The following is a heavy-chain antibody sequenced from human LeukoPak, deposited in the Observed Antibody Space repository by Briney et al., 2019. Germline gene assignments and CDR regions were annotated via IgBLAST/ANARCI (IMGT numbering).Heavy chain of an antibody. CDR3: ARDAQYSSSGGLFDY. J-gene: IGHJ4*02. V-gene: IGHV3-21*01. Sequence: GGSLRLSCAASGFTFSSYSMNWVRQAPGRGLEWVSSISSSSSYIYYADSVKGRFTISRDNAKNSLYLQMNSLRAEDTAVYYCARDAQYSSSGGLFDYWGQGTLVTVSS. CDR2: ISSSSSYI. D-gene: IGHD6-6*01. CDR1: GFTFSSYS.